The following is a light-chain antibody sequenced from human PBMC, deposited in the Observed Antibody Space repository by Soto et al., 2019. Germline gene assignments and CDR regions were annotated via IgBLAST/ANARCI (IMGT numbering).Light chain of an antibody. CDR1: SSNIGKHY. J-gene: IGLJ3*02. V-gene: IGLV1-51*01. Sequence: QSVLSQPPSVSATPGQTVTITCSGSSSNIGKHYVSWFQQVPGSAPKLLIYDDNKRPSGTPRRFSGSKSATSATLAITGLQTGDEADYYCGAWDSSLSVGGVFGGGTKVTVL. CDR2: DDN. CDR3: GAWDSSLSVGGV.